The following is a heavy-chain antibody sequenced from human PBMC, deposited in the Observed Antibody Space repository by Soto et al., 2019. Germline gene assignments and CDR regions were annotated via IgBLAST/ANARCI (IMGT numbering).Heavy chain of an antibody. V-gene: IGHV1-69*13. D-gene: IGHD5-12*01. CDR3: ARGYSGYDWPHYFDY. J-gene: IGHJ4*02. CDR2: IIPIFGTA. Sequence: SVKVSCKASGGTFSSYAISWVRQAPGQGLEWMGGIIPIFGTANYAQKFQGRVTITADESTSTAYMELSSLRSEDTAVYYCARGYSGYDWPHYFDYWGQGTLVTVSS. CDR1: GGTFSSYA.